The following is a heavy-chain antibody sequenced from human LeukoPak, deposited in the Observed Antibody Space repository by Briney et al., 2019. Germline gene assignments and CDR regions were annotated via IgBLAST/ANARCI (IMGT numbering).Heavy chain of an antibody. Sequence: SETLSLTCTVSGGSISSYYWSWIRQPAGKGLEWIGRIYTSGSTNYNASLKSRVSMLVDTSENQFSLKLSSVTAADTAVFYCARENSGSYREFDYWGQGTLVTVSS. CDR3: ARENSGSYREFDY. D-gene: IGHD1-26*01. V-gene: IGHV4-4*07. CDR2: IYTSGST. CDR1: GGSISSYY. J-gene: IGHJ4*02.